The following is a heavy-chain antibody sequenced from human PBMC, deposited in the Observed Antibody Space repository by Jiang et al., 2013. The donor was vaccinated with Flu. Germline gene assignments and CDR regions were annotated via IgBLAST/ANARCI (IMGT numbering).Heavy chain of an antibody. V-gene: IGHV3-15*07. CDR2: IKSKTDGGTT. CDR1: GFTFSNAW. Sequence: QLLESGGGLVKPGGSLRLSCAASGFTFSNAWMNWVRQAPGKGLEWVGRIKSKTDGGTTDYAAPVKGRFTISRDDSKNTLYLQMNSLKTEDTAVYYCTTDPDFYDSSGYYTTADYWGQGTLVTVSS. J-gene: IGHJ4*02. CDR3: TTDPDFYDSSGYYTTADY. D-gene: IGHD3-22*01.